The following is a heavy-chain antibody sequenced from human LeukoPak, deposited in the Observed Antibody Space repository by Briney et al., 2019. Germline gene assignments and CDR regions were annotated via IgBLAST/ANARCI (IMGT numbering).Heavy chain of an antibody. J-gene: IGHJ5*02. V-gene: IGHV1-18*04. CDR1: GYTFTSYG. D-gene: IGHD5-18*01. CDR3: ARGRGARGYSYYTGQENWFDP. Sequence: ASVKVSCEASGYTFTSYGISWVRQAPGQGLEWMGWISAYNGNTNYAQKLQGRVTMTTDTSTSTAYMELRSLRSDDTAVYYCARGRGARGYSYYTGQENWFDPWGQGTLVTVSS. CDR2: ISAYNGNT.